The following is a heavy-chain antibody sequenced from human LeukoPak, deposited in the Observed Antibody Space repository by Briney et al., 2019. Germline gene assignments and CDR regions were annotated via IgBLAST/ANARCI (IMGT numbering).Heavy chain of an antibody. CDR3: ARENYYDGSGYYTYYHYMDV. V-gene: IGHV3-21*01. J-gene: IGHJ6*03. CDR1: GFSLSGYG. Sequence: GSLRLSCAGSGFSLSGYGISWVRLAPGKGLEWVSSITSGSDYIHYADSVKGRLITSRDNAKNSVYLQMNSLRAEDTAVYYCARENYYDGSGYYTYYHYMDVWGKGTTVTVSS. CDR2: ITSGSDYI. D-gene: IGHD3-22*01.